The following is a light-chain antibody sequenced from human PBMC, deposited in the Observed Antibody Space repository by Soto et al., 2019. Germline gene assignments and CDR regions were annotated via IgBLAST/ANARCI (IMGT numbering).Light chain of an antibody. J-gene: IGKJ2*01. CDR1: QSVGNY. V-gene: IGKV3-20*01. CDR3: QQYGGSPPNT. CDR2: RSS. Sequence: EIVLTQSPGTLSLSPGERAALSCRASQSVGNYLAWYQQRPGQAPRLLIYRSSSRATGIPDRFSGSGSGTDFTLTINRLVPEDVAMYYCQQYGGSPPNTFGQGTKLEVK.